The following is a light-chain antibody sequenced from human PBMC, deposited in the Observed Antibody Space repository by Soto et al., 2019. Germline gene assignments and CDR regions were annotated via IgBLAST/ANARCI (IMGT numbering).Light chain of an antibody. CDR2: DAS. CDR1: QSVSSY. Sequence: EIVLTQSPATLSLSPGERATLSCRASQSVSSYLAWYQQKPGQAPRLLIYDASNRATGIPARFSGSGSGTDFTLTISSLEPEDFAVYYCQQYIRWPLTFGGGTKGDIK. CDR3: QQYIRWPLT. V-gene: IGKV3-11*01. J-gene: IGKJ4*01.